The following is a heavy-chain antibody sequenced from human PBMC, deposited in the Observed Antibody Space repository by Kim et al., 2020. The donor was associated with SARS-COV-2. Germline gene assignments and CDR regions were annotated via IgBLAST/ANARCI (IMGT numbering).Heavy chain of an antibody. D-gene: IGHD2-2*01. V-gene: IGHV3-23*01. Sequence: GGSLRLSCEASGFTFRSYAMNWVRQAPGKGLEWVSLIGGSGVSTYYAGSVRGRFTISRDNSKNTLYLQMNSLRAEDTAVYYCAKVGFCISANCYFHHYYDMDVWGQGTTVTVSS. CDR2: IGGSGVST. J-gene: IGHJ6*02. CDR1: GFTFRSYA. CDR3: AKVGFCISANCYFHHYYDMDV.